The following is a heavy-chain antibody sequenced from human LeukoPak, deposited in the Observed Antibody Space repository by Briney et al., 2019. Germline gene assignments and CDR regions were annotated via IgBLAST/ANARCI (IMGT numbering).Heavy chain of an antibody. CDR2: IYHSGST. Sequence: IPSETLSLTCSVSGYSISSGYYWSWIRQPPGKGLEWIGSIYHSGSTFHNPSLQSRVTISVDTSKNQFSLKLNSVTAADTAVYYCARQTSGYYYMDVWGKGTTVTVSS. CDR3: ARQTSGYYYMDV. J-gene: IGHJ6*03. CDR1: GYSISSGYY. D-gene: IGHD6-19*01. V-gene: IGHV4-38-2*02.